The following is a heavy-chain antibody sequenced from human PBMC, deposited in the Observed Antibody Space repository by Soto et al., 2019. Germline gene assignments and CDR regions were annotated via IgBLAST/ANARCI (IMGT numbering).Heavy chain of an antibody. CDR2: ISGGGGST. CDR3: AKDVPAYYDFWSGYYTQWYYYYGMDV. Sequence: GSLRLSCAASGFTFSSYAMSWVRQAPGKGLEWVSAISGGGGSTYYADSVKGRFTISRDNSKNTLYLQMNSLRAEDTAVYYCAKDVPAYYDFWSGYYTQWYYYYGMDVWGQGTTVTVSS. D-gene: IGHD3-3*01. V-gene: IGHV3-23*01. J-gene: IGHJ6*02. CDR1: GFTFSSYA.